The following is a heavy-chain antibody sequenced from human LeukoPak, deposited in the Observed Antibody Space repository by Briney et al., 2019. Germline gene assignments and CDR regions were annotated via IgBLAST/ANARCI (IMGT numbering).Heavy chain of an antibody. J-gene: IGHJ4*02. D-gene: IGHD1-26*01. V-gene: IGHV1-69*13. CDR1: GDSFMSYG. CDR2: IVPIFGKT. CDR3: ARGREAITWYFDY. Sequence: GASVKVSCKASGDSFMSYGLSWVRQAPGQGLEWLGGIVPIFGKTTYAQKFQGRLAITADDTTDDSTTTTYMELTSLTSADTAVYFCARGREAITWYFDYWGQGTLVTVSS.